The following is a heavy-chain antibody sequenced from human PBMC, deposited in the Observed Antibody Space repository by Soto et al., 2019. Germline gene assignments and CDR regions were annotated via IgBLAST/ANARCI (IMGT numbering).Heavy chain of an antibody. CDR1: GGSISSGDYY. J-gene: IGHJ5*02. CDR2: IYYSGST. V-gene: IGHV4-31*03. CDR3: ARWWSGSRQGFDP. D-gene: IGHD3-3*01. Sequence: QVQLQESGPGLVKPSQTLSLTCTVSGGSISSGDYYWSWIRQHPGKGLEWIGYIYYSGSTYYNPSRRSRVTISVDTSKNQFPLKLSSVTAADTAVYYCARWWSGSRQGFDPWGQGTLVTVSS.